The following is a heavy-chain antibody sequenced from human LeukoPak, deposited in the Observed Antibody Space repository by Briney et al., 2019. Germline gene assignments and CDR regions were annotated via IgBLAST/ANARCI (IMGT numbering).Heavy chain of an antibody. Sequence: GGSLRLSCAASGFTFSDYYTSWIRQAPGKGLEWIAYISISGNIKYYADSVKGRFTISRDNAKNSLFLQMNNLRAADTAVYYCASGIAAAGTDYWGQGTLVTVSS. V-gene: IGHV3-11*04. CDR1: GFTFSDYY. J-gene: IGHJ4*02. CDR2: ISISGNIK. D-gene: IGHD6-13*01. CDR3: ASGIAAAGTDY.